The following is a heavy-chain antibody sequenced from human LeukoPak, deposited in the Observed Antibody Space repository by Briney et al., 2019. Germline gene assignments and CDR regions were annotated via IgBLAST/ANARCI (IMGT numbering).Heavy chain of an antibody. CDR1: GYSISSGYY. CDR2: IYHSGST. D-gene: IGHD1-26*01. CDR3: ARLETGHSGSYWDFYFDY. Sequence: PSETLSLTCTVSGYSISSGYYWGWIRQPPGKGLEWIGSIYHSGSTYYNPSLKSRVTISVDTSKNQFSLKLSSVTAADTAVYYCARLETGHSGSYWDFYFDYWGQGTLVTVSS. V-gene: IGHV4-38-2*02. J-gene: IGHJ4*02.